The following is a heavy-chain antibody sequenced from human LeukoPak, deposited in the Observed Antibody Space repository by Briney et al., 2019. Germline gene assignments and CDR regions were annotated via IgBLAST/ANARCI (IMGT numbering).Heavy chain of an antibody. D-gene: IGHD6-6*01. CDR3: ARRPMIAAPPRWFDS. CDR1: GGSISTYY. Sequence: SETLSLTCTVFGGSISTYYWSWVRQPPGKGLEWIGDINQSGIPTYSPSLKSRVTISGDMSKSQFSLRLMSTTAADTALYFCARRPMIAAPPRWFDSWGQGTLVTVSS. V-gene: IGHV4-34*01. CDR2: INQSGIP. J-gene: IGHJ5*01.